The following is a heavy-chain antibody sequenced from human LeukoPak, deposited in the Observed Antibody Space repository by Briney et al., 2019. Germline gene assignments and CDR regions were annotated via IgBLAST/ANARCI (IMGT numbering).Heavy chain of an antibody. CDR1: GGSISSGGYY. V-gene: IGHV4-31*03. Sequence: PSQTLSLTRTVSGGSISSGGYYWSWIRQHPGKGLEWIVYIYYSGSTYYNPSLKSRVTISVETSKNQFSLKLSSVTAEDTAVYYGARASGAAAPDWIDPWGQGTLVTVSS. CDR2: IYYSGST. CDR3: ARASGAAAPDWIDP. J-gene: IGHJ5*02. D-gene: IGHD6-13*01.